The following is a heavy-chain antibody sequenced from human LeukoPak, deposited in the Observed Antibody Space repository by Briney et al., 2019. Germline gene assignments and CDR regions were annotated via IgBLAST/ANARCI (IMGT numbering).Heavy chain of an antibody. V-gene: IGHV3-30-3*01. Sequence: GRSLRLSCAASGFTFSSYAMHWVRQAPGKGLEWVAVISYDGSNKYYADSVKGRFTISRDNSKNTLYLQMTGLRAEDTAVYYCAKVLHYYDDNTSPGYWGRGTLVTVSS. CDR1: GFTFSSYA. CDR2: ISYDGSNK. J-gene: IGHJ4*02. CDR3: AKVLHYYDDNTSPGY. D-gene: IGHD3-22*01.